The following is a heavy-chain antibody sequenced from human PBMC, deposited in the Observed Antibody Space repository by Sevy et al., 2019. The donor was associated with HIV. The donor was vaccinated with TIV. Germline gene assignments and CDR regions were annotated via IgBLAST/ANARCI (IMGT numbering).Heavy chain of an antibody. CDR1: GFTFSSYS. J-gene: IGHJ6*02. D-gene: IGHD6-19*01. Sequence: GGSLRLSCAASGFTFSSYSMNWVRQAPGKGLEWVSYISSSSSTIYYADSVKGRFTISRDNAKNSRYLQMNSLRDEETAVYYCARDPGSGWYGGAYYYGMDVWGQGTTVTVSS. V-gene: IGHV3-48*02. CDR3: ARDPGSGWYGGAYYYGMDV. CDR2: ISSSSSTI.